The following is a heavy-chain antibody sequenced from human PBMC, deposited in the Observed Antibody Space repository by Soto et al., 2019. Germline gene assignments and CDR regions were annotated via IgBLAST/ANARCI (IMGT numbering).Heavy chain of an antibody. D-gene: IGHD2-8*01. V-gene: IGHV5-10-1*01. CDR2: IDPSDSQT. J-gene: IGHJ4*02. CDR1: VYSFAGYC. Sequence: GESLKISCKGSVYSFAGYCITWLRQKPVKGLEWMGRIDPSDSQTYYSPSFRGHVTISATKSITTVFLQWSSLRASDTAMYYCARKIYDSDTGTNFRYYFDSWGQGTPVTLSS. CDR3: ARKIYDSDTGTNFRYYFDS.